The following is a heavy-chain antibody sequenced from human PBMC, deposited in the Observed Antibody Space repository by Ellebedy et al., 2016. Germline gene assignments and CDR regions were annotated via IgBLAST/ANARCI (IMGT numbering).Heavy chain of an antibody. D-gene: IGHD3-9*01. V-gene: IGHV3-7*03. CDR3: ARDLTASGTLDY. CDR1: GFTFSSYW. Sequence: GGSLRLSCVAFGFTFSSYWIHWVRQAPGKGLEWVADIKPDGSVTYYVDYVRGRLTISRDNARSSVYLQLNSLRVEDTAVYHCARDLTASGTLDYWGRGTLVTVSS. CDR2: IKPDGSVT. J-gene: IGHJ4*02.